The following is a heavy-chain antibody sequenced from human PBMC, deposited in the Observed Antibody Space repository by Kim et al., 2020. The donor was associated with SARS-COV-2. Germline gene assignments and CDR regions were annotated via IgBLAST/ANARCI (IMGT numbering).Heavy chain of an antibody. CDR2: INPNSGGT. Sequence: INPNSGGTNYGQKFQGRVTMTRETSISTAYMDLSRLRSDDTAVYYCARVLTFNYDILTGYSPLYGMDVWGQGTTVTVSS. D-gene: IGHD3-9*01. J-gene: IGHJ6*02. CDR3: ARVLTFNYDILTGYSPLYGMDV. V-gene: IGHV1-2*02.